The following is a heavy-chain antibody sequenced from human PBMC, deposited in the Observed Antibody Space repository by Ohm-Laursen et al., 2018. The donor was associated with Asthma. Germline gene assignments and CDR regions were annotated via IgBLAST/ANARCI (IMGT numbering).Heavy chain of an antibody. CDR2: ISSSGSTI. CDR1: GFTFSDYY. J-gene: IGHJ3*02. V-gene: IGHV3-11*01. Sequence: SLRLSCAASGFTFSDYYMSWIRQAPGKGLEWVSYISSSGSTIYYADSVKGRFTISRDNAKNSLYLQMNSLRAEDTAVYYCARDRYGDYQDDAFDIWGQGTMVTVSS. D-gene: IGHD4-17*01. CDR3: ARDRYGDYQDDAFDI.